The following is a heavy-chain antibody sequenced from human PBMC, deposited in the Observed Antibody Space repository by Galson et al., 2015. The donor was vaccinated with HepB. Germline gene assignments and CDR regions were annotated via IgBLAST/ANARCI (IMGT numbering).Heavy chain of an antibody. CDR1: GFTVSTNY. CDR3: VRGKDDVLTGLGF. CDR2: IYSGGAT. V-gene: IGHV3-53*01. D-gene: IGHD3-9*01. Sequence: SLRLSCAASGFTVSTNYMTWVRQAPGKGLEWVSVIYSGGATYYADSVKGRFTISRDNSKNMLYLQMTSLRAEDAAVYYCVRGKDDVLTGLGFWGQGTLVIVSS. J-gene: IGHJ4*02.